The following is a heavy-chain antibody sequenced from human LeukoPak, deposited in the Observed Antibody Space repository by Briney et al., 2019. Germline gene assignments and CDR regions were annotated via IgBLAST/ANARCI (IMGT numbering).Heavy chain of an antibody. Sequence: ASVKVSCKASGGTFSSYAISWVRQAPGQGLEWMGWISAYNGNTNYAQKLQGRVTMTTDTSTGTAYMELRSLRSDDTAVYYCARVWELLENLGWFDPWGQGTLVTVSS. CDR1: GGTFSSYA. CDR2: ISAYNGNT. V-gene: IGHV1-18*01. CDR3: ARVWELLENLGWFDP. D-gene: IGHD1-26*01. J-gene: IGHJ5*02.